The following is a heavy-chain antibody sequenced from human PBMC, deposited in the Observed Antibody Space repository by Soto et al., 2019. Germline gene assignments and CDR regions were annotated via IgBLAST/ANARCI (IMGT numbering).Heavy chain of an antibody. CDR1: GFTFSSYA. Sequence: GGSLRLSCSAPGFTFSSYAMHWVRQAPGKGLEYVSAISSNGGSTYYADSVKGRFTISRDNSKNTLYLQMSSLRAEDTAVYYCVKDRSIAALYYFDYWGQGTLVTVSS. V-gene: IGHV3-64D*06. J-gene: IGHJ4*02. CDR2: ISSNGGST. D-gene: IGHD6-6*01. CDR3: VKDRSIAALYYFDY.